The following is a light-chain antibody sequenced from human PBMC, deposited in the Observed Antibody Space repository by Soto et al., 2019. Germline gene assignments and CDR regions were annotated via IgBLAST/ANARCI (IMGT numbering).Light chain of an antibody. Sequence: QSALTQPPSASGSPGQSVTISCTGTSSDIGGYNFVSWYQQHPGKVPKLMIYEVSKRPSGVPDRFSGSRPGNTASLTVSGLQAEDEADYYCSSHAGSINVVFGGGTKLTVL. V-gene: IGLV2-8*01. J-gene: IGLJ2*01. CDR1: SSDIGGYNF. CDR3: SSHAGSINVV. CDR2: EVS.